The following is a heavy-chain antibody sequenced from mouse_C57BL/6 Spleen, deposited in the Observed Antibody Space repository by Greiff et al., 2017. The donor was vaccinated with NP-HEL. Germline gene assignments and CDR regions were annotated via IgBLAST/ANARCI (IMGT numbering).Heavy chain of an antibody. CDR3: ARTGRAMDY. J-gene: IGHJ4*01. V-gene: IGHV1-69*01. Sequence: VQLQQPGAELVRPGSSVKLSCKASGYTFTSYWMHWVKQRPGQGLEWIGEIDPSDSYTNYNQKFKGKSTLTVDKSSSTAYMQLSSLTSEDSAVYYCARTGRAMDYWGQGTSVTVSS. CDR1: GYTFTSYW. CDR2: IDPSDSYT. D-gene: IGHD4-1*01.